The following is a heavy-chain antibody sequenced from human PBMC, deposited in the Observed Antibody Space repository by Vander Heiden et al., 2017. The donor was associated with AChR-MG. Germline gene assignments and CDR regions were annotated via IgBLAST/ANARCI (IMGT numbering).Heavy chain of an antibody. V-gene: IGHV1-2*02. D-gene: IGHD6-19*01. CDR3: ARDRGSSGWYLPQY. Sequence: QVHLVQSGAEVKKPGASVTVSCKASASTFSGYYMRWVRQAPGQGLEWMGWINPNSGGTNYAQKYQGRVTMTRDTSISTAYMELSRLRSDDAAVYYCARDRGSSGWYLPQYWGQGTLVTVSS. J-gene: IGHJ4*02. CDR1: ASTFSGYY. CDR2: INPNSGGT.